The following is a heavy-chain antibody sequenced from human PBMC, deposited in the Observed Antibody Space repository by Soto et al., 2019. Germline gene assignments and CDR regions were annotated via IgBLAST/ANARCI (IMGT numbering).Heavy chain of an antibody. D-gene: IGHD3-10*01. CDR2: IYQSGST. J-gene: IGHJ5*02. V-gene: IGHV4-4*02. CDR3: ARSMVRGFNWFDP. Sequence: SETRSLTCAVSGDSISSSYWWTWIRQPPGKGLEWIGEIYQSGSTNYNPSLKSRVAISIDKSKNQFSLNVSSVTAADTAKYYCARSMVRGFNWFDPWGQGTLVTVSS. CDR1: GDSISSSYW.